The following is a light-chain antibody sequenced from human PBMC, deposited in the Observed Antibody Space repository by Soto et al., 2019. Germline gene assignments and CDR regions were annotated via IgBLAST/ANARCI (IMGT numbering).Light chain of an antibody. CDR2: AVT. CDR1: SSDVGGYNY. V-gene: IGLV2-14*01. CDR3: CSYTSSTTYV. J-gene: IGLJ1*01. Sequence: QSVLTQPACVSVSPGQSITISCTGTSSDVGGYNYVSWYQQHPGKAPKLIIYAVTNRPSGVSIRFSGSKSGNTASLTISGLQAEDEADYYCCSYTSSTTYVFGPGTKVTVL.